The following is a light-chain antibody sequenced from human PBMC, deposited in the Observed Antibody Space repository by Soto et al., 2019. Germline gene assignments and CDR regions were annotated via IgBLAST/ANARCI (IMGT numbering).Light chain of an antibody. CDR3: QQYNSYSWT. V-gene: IGKV1-5*03. Sequence: DIQMTQSPSTLSASVGDRVTITCRASQSISSWLAWYQHKPGKAPKLLIYKASSLESGVPSRFSGSGSGTDFTLTISSLQPDDFATYYSQQYNSYSWTFGQGTKVDIK. J-gene: IGKJ1*01. CDR1: QSISSW. CDR2: KAS.